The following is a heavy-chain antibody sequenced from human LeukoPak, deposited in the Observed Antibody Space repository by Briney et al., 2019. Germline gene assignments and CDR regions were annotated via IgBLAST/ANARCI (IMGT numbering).Heavy chain of an antibody. D-gene: IGHD6-6*01. J-gene: IGHJ4*02. CDR3: ARVVSSPSIAAPY. Sequence: GSSVKVSCKASGYTFTTYAMNWVRQAPGQGLECMGWINTNTGNPTYAQGFTGRFVFSLDTSVSTAYLQITSLKAEDTAVYYCARVVSSPSIAAPYWGQGTLVTVSS. V-gene: IGHV7-4-1*02. CDR2: INTNTGNP. CDR1: GYTFTTYA.